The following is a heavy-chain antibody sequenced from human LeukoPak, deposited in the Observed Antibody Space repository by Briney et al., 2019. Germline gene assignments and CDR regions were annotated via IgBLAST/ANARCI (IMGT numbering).Heavy chain of an antibody. CDR3: ARETQDSSSPFDY. J-gene: IGHJ4*02. CDR1: VDTFTVYY. Sequence: VPSVSLSCEASVDTFTVYYMHWGRGAPRQGGEGRGGMNVNSGGTNYAQKSQGRVTITRDTSISTGYMELSRLRYDDTAVYYCARETQDSSSPFDYWGQGTLVTVSS. D-gene: IGHD6-6*01. CDR2: MNVNSGGT. V-gene: IGHV1-2*02.